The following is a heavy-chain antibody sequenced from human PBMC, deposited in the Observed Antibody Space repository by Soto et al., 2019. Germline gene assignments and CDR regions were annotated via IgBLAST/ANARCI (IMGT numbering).Heavy chain of an antibody. D-gene: IGHD1-1*01. Sequence: QVHLVQSGAEVKKPGASVKVSCKGSGYAFTTYGITWVRQAPGQGLEWMGWISAHNGNTNYAQKLQSRVTVTRDTSTSIAYMELRSLRSDDTAVYYCARGRYGDYWGQGAMVTVSS. J-gene: IGHJ4*02. CDR1: GYAFTTYG. V-gene: IGHV1-18*01. CDR3: ARGRYGDY. CDR2: ISAHNGNT.